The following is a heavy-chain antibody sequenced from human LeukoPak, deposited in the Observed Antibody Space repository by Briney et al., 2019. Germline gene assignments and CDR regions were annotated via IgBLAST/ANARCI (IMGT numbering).Heavy chain of an antibody. CDR1: GYTFTGHY. V-gene: IGHV1-2*02. CDR3: ARGRVHSWSDAFDI. CDR2: INSDSGGT. J-gene: IGHJ3*02. Sequence: SVKVSCKASGYTFTGHYMHWVRQAPGQGLEWVGWINSDSGGTKYAQKFQGSVIVTRVTSISTAYMELSRLKSDDTAVYYCARGRVHSWSDAFDIWGQGTTVTVSS. D-gene: IGHD1-1*01.